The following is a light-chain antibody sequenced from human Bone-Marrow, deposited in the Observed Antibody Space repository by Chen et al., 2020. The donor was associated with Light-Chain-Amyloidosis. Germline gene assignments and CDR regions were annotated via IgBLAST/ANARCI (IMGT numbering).Light chain of an antibody. CDR2: GAS. CDR3: QQYNNWPGT. J-gene: IGKJ3*01. V-gene: IGKV3-15*01. Sequence: EVLMTQSPATLSVSPGERATLSCRAIQSINFNLAWYQQKPGQAPRLLIYGASTRATGIPARFSGSGSGTEFTLTISSLQSEDFAVYYCQQYNNWPGTFGPGTKVDIK. CDR1: QSINFN.